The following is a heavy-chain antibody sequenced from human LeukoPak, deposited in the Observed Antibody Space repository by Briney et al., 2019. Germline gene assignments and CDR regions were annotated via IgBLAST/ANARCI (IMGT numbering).Heavy chain of an antibody. V-gene: IGHV1-46*01. D-gene: IGHD3-22*01. Sequence: ASVKVSCKASGYTFTSYYMHWVRQAPGQGLEWMGIINPSGGSTSYAQKFQGRDTMTRDTSTSTVYMELSSLRSEDTAVYYCARGGYYDSSGFHTKDYWGQGTLVTVSS. CDR1: GYTFTSYY. CDR2: INPSGGST. J-gene: IGHJ4*02. CDR3: ARGGYYDSSGFHTKDY.